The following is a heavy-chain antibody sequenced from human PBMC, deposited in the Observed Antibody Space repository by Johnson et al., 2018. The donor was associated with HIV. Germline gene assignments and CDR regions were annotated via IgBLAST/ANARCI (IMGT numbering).Heavy chain of an antibody. CDR2: INWNGGST. D-gene: IGHD6-13*01. V-gene: IGHV3-20*04. J-gene: IGHJ3*01. CDR1: GFTFDDYG. Sequence: VQLVESGEGVERPGGSLRLSCAASGFTFDDYGMSWVRQAPGQGPECVAVINWNGGSTGYADSVKGRFTISRDNAKNSLYLQMNSLRAEDTALYYCARGADPGIAAALVWGQGTMVTVSS. CDR3: ARGADPGIAAALV.